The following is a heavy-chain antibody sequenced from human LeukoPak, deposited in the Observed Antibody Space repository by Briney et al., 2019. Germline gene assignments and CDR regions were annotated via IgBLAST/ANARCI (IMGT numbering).Heavy chain of an antibody. Sequence: SETLSLTCGVYGGSFSGYYWSCIRQPPGKGLEWIGEINHSGSTNYNPSLKSRVTISVDTSKNQFSLKLSSVTAADTAVYYCARGRPYYDILTGYPPDNWFDPWGQGTLVTVSS. CDR2: INHSGST. V-gene: IGHV4-34*01. D-gene: IGHD3-9*01. J-gene: IGHJ5*02. CDR3: ARGRPYYDILTGYPPDNWFDP. CDR1: GGSFSGYY.